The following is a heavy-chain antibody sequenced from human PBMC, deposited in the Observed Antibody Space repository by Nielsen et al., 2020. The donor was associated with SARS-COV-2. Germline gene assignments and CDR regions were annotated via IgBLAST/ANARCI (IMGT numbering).Heavy chain of an antibody. Sequence: ASVKVSCKASGYTFTNYYMHWVRQAPGQGLEWMGIINTSDGSTTYAQKFQGRVTMTRDTSTRTVYMELRSLRSEDTAVYYCARDDTGTMYYYSYYGMDVWGQGTTVTVSS. CDR1: GYTFTNYY. V-gene: IGHV1-46*01. CDR3: ARDDTGTMYYYSYYGMDV. J-gene: IGHJ6*02. CDR2: INTSDGST. D-gene: IGHD4-17*01.